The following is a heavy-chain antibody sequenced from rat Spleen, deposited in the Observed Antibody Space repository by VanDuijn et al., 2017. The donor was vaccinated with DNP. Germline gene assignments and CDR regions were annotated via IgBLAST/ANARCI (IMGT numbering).Heavy chain of an antibody. D-gene: IGHD3-2*01. CDR3: SRQGHLGYFDY. J-gene: IGHJ2*01. V-gene: IGHV5S13*01. CDR1: VSTFSDYN. Sequence: EVQLVESGGGLVQPGRSLKLSCEASVSTFSDYNMAWIRQVPGKGLEWIASITGGGGTTSYPDSVKGRFTISRDDAKNTQYLQMNSLRSEDTATYYCSRQGHLGYFDYWGHGVMVTVSS. CDR2: ITGGGGTT.